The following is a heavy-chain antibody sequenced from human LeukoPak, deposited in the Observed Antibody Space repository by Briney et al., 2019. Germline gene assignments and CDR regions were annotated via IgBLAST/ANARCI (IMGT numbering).Heavy chain of an antibody. CDR2: INAGNGNT. V-gene: IGHV1-3*01. J-gene: IGHJ4*02. Sequence: ASVKVSCKASGYTFTSYAMHWVRQAPGQRLEWMGWINAGNGNTKYSQKFQGRVTITRDTSASTAYMELSSLRSEDTAVYYCARESEELLHGFDYWGQGTLVTVSS. D-gene: IGHD1-26*01. CDR1: GYTFTSYA. CDR3: ARESEELLHGFDY.